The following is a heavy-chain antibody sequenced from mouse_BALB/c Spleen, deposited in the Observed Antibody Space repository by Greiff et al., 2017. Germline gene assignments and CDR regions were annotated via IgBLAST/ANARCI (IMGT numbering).Heavy chain of an antibody. CDR2: ISSGGSYT. J-gene: IGHJ2*01. D-gene: IGHD1-1*02. CDR3: ARVGNYFDY. V-gene: IGHV5-9-4*01. CDR1: GFTFSSYA. Sequence: EVQVVESGGGLVKPGGSLKLSCAASGFTFSSYAMSWVRQSPEKRLEWVAEISSGGSYTYYPDTVTGRFTISRDNAKNTLYLEMSSLRSEDTAMYYCARVGNYFDYWGQGTTLTVSS.